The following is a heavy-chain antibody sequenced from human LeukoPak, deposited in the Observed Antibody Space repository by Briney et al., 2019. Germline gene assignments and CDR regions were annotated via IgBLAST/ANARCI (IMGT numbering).Heavy chain of an antibody. D-gene: IGHD3-3*02. V-gene: IGHV1-18*01. CDR3: ARDTWELGPKRILDY. CDR1: GYTFTTYG. Sequence: ASVKVSCKASGYTFTTYGISWVRQAPGQGLQWMGWISAYNGNTNYAQKLQGRVTMTTDTSTSTAYMELRSLRSDDTAMYYCARDTWELGPKRILDYWGQGTLVTVSS. J-gene: IGHJ4*02. CDR2: ISAYNGNT.